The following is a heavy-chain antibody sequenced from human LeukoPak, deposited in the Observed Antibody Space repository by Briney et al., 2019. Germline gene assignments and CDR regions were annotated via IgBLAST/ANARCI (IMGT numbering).Heavy chain of an antibody. Sequence: GGSLRLSCAASGFTFSNYPMNWVRQAPGKGVEWVSSIVDSGKDAFFADSVRGRFIISRDNTNNSLLLQMNTLRAEDTAVYYCARESLVAATKAMDYWGQGTLVTVSS. CDR2: IVDSGKDA. D-gene: IGHD5-12*01. CDR3: ARESLVAATKAMDY. V-gene: IGHV3-21*01. CDR1: GFTFSNYP. J-gene: IGHJ4*02.